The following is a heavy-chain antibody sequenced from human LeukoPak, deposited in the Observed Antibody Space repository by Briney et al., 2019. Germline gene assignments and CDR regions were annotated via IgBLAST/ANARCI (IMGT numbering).Heavy chain of an antibody. CDR2: INTNTENP. Sequence: APVKVSCKASGYTFTSYAMNWVRQAPGQGLEWMGWINTNTENPTYAQGFTGRFVFSLDTSVSTAYLQISSLKAEDTAVYYCAREEVYSSSWTGGFDYWGQGTLVTVSS. CDR1: GYTFTSYA. J-gene: IGHJ4*02. V-gene: IGHV7-4-1*02. D-gene: IGHD6-13*01. CDR3: AREEVYSSSWTGGFDY.